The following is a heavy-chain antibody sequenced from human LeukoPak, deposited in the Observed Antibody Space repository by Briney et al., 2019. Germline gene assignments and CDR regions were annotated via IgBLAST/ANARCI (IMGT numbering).Heavy chain of an antibody. CDR2: ISSSGSTM. CDR1: GFTFSSDA. Sequence: PGGSLRLSCAASGFTFSSDAMDWVRQAPGKGLDWVSYISSSGSTMYYADSVKGRFTISRDNAKNSLYLQMNSLRAEDTAVYYCAKKEEYCFDYWGQGTLVTVSS. V-gene: IGHV3-48*03. J-gene: IGHJ4*02. D-gene: IGHD3-10*01. CDR3: AKKEEYCFDY.